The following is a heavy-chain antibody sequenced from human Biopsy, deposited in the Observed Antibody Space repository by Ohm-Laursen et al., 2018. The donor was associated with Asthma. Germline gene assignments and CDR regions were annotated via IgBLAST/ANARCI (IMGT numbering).Heavy chain of an antibody. V-gene: IGHV3-30*03. D-gene: IGHD6-19*01. CDR1: GFTFSSYS. Sequence: SLRLSCAAYGFTFSSYSMNWVRQAPGKGLEWVAVISYDGSNKYYADSVKGRFTISRDNSKNTLYLQMNSLRAEDTAVYYCARESSVAGSSDFDYWDQGTLVTVSS. CDR3: ARESSVAGSSDFDY. CDR2: ISYDGSNK. J-gene: IGHJ4*02.